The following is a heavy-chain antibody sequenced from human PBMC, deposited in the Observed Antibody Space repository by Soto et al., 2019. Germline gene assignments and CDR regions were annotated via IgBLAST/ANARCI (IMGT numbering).Heavy chain of an antibody. D-gene: IGHD4-17*01. J-gene: IGHJ3*02. CDR2: IIPILGIA. Sequence: ASVKVSCKASGGTFSSYTISWVRQAPGQGLEWMGRIIPILGIANYAQKFQGRVTITADKSTSTAYMELSSLRSEDTAVYYCARASATVVDAFDIWGQGTMVTVSS. V-gene: IGHV1-69*02. CDR3: ARASATVVDAFDI. CDR1: GGTFSSYT.